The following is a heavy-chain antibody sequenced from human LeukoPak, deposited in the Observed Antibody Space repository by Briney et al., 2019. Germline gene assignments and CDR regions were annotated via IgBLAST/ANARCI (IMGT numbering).Heavy chain of an antibody. CDR2: IRSKAYGGTT. D-gene: IGHD3-22*01. CDR1: GFTFGDYA. Sequence: PGGSLRLSCTASGFTFGDYAMSWVRQAPGKGLEWVGFIRSKAYGGTTEYAASVKGRFTISRDDCKSIAYLQMNSLKTEDTAVYYCTRNLYYYDSSGQDYWGQGTLVTVSS. J-gene: IGHJ4*02. CDR3: TRNLYYYDSSGQDY. V-gene: IGHV3-49*04.